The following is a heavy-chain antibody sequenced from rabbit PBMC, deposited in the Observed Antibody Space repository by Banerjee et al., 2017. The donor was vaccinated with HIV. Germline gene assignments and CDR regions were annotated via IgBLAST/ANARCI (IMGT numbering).Heavy chain of an antibody. V-gene: IGHV1S40*01. J-gene: IGHJ4*01. CDR3: ARDYTGSHNL. CDR1: GFSFSSNYW. CDR2: IATGSGNT. D-gene: IGHD4-2*01. Sequence: QSLEESGGGLVKPGASLTLTCTASGFSFSSNYWICWVRQAPGKGLELIACIATGSGNTYYANWAKGRFPISKTSSTTVTLQMTSLTAADTATYFCARDYTGSHNLWGPGTLVTVS.